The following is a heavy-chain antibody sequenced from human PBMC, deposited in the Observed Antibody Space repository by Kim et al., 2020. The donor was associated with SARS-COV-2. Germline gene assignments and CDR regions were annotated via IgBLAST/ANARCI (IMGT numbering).Heavy chain of an antibody. D-gene: IGHD3-3*01. CDR3: ARQSSRSGFGDIDY. Sequence: GGSLRLSCAGSRFTLDNYAMHWVRQAPGKGLEWVSLISGHGSSTNYADSVEGRFTISRDNSKNSLYLQMNSLRTEDTAFYYCARQSSRSGFGDIDYWGQGTLVTVSS. CDR1: RFTLDNYA. V-gene: IGHV3-43*02. CDR2: ISGHGSST. J-gene: IGHJ4*02.